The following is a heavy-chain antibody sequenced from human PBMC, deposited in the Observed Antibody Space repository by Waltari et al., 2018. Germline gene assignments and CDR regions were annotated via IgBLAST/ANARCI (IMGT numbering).Heavy chain of an antibody. CDR2: IYYSGST. CDR3: ARAYSGYDYYYYYYMDV. Sequence: QVQLQESGPGLVKPSETLSLTCTVSGGSISSYYWSWIRQPPGKGLEWIGYIYYSGSTNYNPSLKSRVTISVDTSKNQFSLKLSSVTAADTAVYYCARAYSGYDYYYYYYMDVWGKGTTVTVSS. J-gene: IGHJ6*03. CDR1: GGSISSYY. V-gene: IGHV4-59*01. D-gene: IGHD5-12*01.